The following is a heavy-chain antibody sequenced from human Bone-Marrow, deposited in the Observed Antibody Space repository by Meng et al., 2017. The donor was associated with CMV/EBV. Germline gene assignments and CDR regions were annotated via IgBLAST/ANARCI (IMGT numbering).Heavy chain of an antibody. CDR2: ISSGGSNI. D-gene: IGHD6-13*01. CDR1: GFTFSDYY. V-gene: IGHV3-11*04. J-gene: IGHJ4*02. CDR3: ARRRSAGTDY. Sequence: GGSLRLSCAASGFTFSDYYITWIRQAPGKGLEWVSYISSGGSNIYYADSVKGRFTISRDNAKNSVHLQMNSLRDEDTAVYYCARRRSAGTDYWGQGTLVTFSS.